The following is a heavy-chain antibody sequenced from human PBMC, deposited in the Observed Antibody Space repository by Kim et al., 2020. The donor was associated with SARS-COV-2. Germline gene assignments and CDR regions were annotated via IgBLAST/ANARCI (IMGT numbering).Heavy chain of an antibody. V-gene: IGHV1-69*04. Sequence: SVKVSCKASGGTFSSYAISWVRQAPGQGLEWMGRIIPILGIANYAQKFQGRVTITADKSTSTAYMELSSLRSEDTAVYYCARDGSPPGTGYYMLDYWGQGTLVTVSS. J-gene: IGHJ4*02. CDR2: IIPILGIA. CDR1: GGTFSSYA. CDR3: ARDGSPPGTGYYMLDY. D-gene: IGHD3-9*01.